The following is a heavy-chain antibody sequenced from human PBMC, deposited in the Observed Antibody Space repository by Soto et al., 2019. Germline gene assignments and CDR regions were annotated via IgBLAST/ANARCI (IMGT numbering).Heavy chain of an antibody. V-gene: IGHV1-69*08. CDR1: GGTFSSYT. D-gene: IGHD4-17*01. CDR3: AREVPPWPTVTTAGGWFDP. J-gene: IGHJ5*02. CDR2: IIPILGIA. Sequence: QVQLVQSGAEVKKPGSSVKVSCKASGGTFSSYTISWERQAPGQGLEWMGRIIPILGIAHYAQKFQGRVTITADEATSTAYMERRSLRSEDTAADYWAREVPPWPTVTTAGGWFDPWGQGTLVTVSS.